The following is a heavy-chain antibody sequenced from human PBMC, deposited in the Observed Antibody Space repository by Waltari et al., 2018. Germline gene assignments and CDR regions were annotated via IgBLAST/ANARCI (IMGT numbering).Heavy chain of an antibody. Sequence: EVQLVESGGGFIQSGGSLRLSCAASGFPVSCNYMSWVRQVPGKGLEWVSVIFSYGRTYYADSVKGRFTISRDNSKNTLYLQINSLRAEDTAVYYCARDSRGGLFFDYWGQGTLVTVSS. CDR1: GFPVSCNY. CDR2: IFSYGRT. J-gene: IGHJ4*02. V-gene: IGHV3-53*01. CDR3: ARDSRGGLFFDY.